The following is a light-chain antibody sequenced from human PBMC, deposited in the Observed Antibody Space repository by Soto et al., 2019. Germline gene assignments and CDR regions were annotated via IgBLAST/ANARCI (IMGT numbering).Light chain of an antibody. J-gene: IGKJ2*01. CDR3: QQLRAYPHT. CDR1: QTINNY. V-gene: IGKV1-9*01. Sequence: DIQLTQSPPFLSASVGDRVTVTCRASQTINNYLAWFRKKEGKAPEFLIYPASTLQGGVPSRFSGHGFGINFTLTISSLQPEDFATYYCQQLRAYPHTFERGTKVDIK. CDR2: PAS.